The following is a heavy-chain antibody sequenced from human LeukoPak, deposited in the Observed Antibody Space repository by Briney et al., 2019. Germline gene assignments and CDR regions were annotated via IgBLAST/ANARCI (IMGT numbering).Heavy chain of an antibody. CDR3: ARPYGPHFDY. CDR1: GYTFTVYY. Sequence: AAVKVSCKASGYTFTVYYMHWVPEAPGQGLEWLGRLNPNRGGTNYAQKFQGRVTMTRDTSISTAYMELSRLRSDDTAVYYWARPYGPHFDYWGQGTLVTVSS. V-gene: IGHV1-2*06. J-gene: IGHJ4*02. D-gene: IGHD3-10*01. CDR2: LNPNRGGT.